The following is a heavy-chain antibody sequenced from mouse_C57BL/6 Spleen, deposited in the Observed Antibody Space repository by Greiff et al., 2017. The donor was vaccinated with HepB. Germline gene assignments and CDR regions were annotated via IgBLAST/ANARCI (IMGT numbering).Heavy chain of an antibody. J-gene: IGHJ4*01. CDR2: INPNNGGT. Sequence: EVQLQQSGPELVKPGASVKISCKASGYTFTDYYMNWVKQSHGKSLEWIGDINPNNGGTSYNQKFKGKATLTVDKSSSTAYMELRSLTSEDSAVYYCAVMVTTGYYAMDYWGQRTSVTVSS. V-gene: IGHV1-26*01. CDR1: GYTFTDYY. CDR3: AVMVTTGYYAMDY. D-gene: IGHD2-2*01.